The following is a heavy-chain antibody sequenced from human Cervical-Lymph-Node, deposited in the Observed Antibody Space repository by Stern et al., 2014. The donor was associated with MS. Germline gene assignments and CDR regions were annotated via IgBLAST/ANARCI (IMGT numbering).Heavy chain of an antibody. CDR2: IIPGRSTT. CDR3: ARGYGDYAFDY. Sequence: EVQLVESGAEVKKPGESLKISCKGSGYSFTANWIAWVRQMPGKGLEWMGIIIPGRSTTRARPSVQGQFTISADNSISTACLQWSSLKASDTAMYYCARGYGDYAFDYWGQGTLVTVSS. CDR1: GYSFTANW. V-gene: IGHV5-51*01. D-gene: IGHD4-17*01. J-gene: IGHJ4*02.